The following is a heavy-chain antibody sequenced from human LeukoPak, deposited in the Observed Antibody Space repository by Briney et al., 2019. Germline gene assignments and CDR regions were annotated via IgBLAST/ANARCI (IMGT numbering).Heavy chain of an antibody. V-gene: IGHV4-59*01. J-gene: IGHJ3*02. Sequence: SETLSLTCTVSGGSIRSYYWSWIRQPPGKGLEWIGYIYYSGSTNYNPSLKSRVTISVDTSKNQFSLKLSSVTAADTAVYYCARWGDDAFDIWGQGTMVTVSS. CDR2: IYYSGST. CDR1: GGSIRSYY. D-gene: IGHD3-10*01. CDR3: ARWGDDAFDI.